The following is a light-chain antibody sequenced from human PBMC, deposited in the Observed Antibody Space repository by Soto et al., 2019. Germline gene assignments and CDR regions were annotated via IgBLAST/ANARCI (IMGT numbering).Light chain of an antibody. J-gene: IGLJ1*01. CDR2: DVT. CDR3: SSFAGIPAGV. Sequence: QSVLTQARSVSGSPGQSVTISCTGTSSDVGGYNFVSWYQQHPGKVPKLLIYDVTKRPSGVPDRFSGSKSGNTASLTISGLQADDEADYYCSSFAGIPAGVFVTGTKVTVL. CDR1: SSDVGGYNF. V-gene: IGLV2-11*01.